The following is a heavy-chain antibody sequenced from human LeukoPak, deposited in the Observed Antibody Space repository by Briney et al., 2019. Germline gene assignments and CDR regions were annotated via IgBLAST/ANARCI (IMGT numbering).Heavy chain of an antibody. D-gene: IGHD3-9*01. J-gene: IGHJ6*02. V-gene: IGHV1-8*01. CDR2: MNRNSGNT. Sequence: ASVKVSCKASGYTFTSYDINWVRQATGQGLEWMGWMNRNSGNTGYAQKFQGRVTMTRNTSISTAYMELRSLRSEDTAVYYRARGVRYYDILTCYYTHYGMDVWGQGTTVTVSS. CDR3: ARGVRYYDILTCYYTHYGMDV. CDR1: GYTFTSYD.